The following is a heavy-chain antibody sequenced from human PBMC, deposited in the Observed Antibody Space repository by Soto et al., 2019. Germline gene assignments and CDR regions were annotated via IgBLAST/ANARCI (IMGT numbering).Heavy chain of an antibody. V-gene: IGHV4-30-4*01. CDR2: IYYSGST. D-gene: IGHD6-6*01. CDR1: GGSISSGDYY. CDR3: AREKQLVNWFDP. J-gene: IGHJ5*02. Sequence: SETLSLTCTVSGGSISSGDYYWSWIRQPPGKGLEWIGYIYYSGSTYYNPSLKSRVTISVDTSKNQFSLKLSSVTAADTAVYYCAREKQLVNWFDPWGQGTLVTVSS.